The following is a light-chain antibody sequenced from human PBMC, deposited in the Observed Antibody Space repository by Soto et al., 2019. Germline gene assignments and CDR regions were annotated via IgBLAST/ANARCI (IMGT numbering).Light chain of an antibody. CDR1: QSVSSSQ. Sequence: IVLTQSPATLSLSPGERATLSCRASQSVSSSQLVWYQQKPGQAPRLLIYAASSRATGIPDRVSGSGSGTDFTLTVSELETEDFAVYYCQHYANSVWTFGQGTKVEIK. J-gene: IGKJ1*01. V-gene: IGKV3-20*01. CDR2: AAS. CDR3: QHYANSVWT.